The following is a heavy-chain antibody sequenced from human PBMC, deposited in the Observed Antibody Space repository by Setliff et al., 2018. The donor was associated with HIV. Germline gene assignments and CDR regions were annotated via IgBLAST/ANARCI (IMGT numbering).Heavy chain of an antibody. V-gene: IGHV3-15*01. CDR1: GFTFSNAW. CDR2: IKSKTDGGTT. CDR3: TTAARNYYDSSGVRDAFDI. D-gene: IGHD3-22*01. Sequence: GGSLRLSCAASGFTFSNAWMSWVRQAPGKVLEWVGRIKSKTDGGTTDYAAPVKGRFTISSDDSKNTLYLQMNSLKTEDTAVYYCTTAARNYYDSSGVRDAFDIWGQGTMGTVSS. J-gene: IGHJ3*02.